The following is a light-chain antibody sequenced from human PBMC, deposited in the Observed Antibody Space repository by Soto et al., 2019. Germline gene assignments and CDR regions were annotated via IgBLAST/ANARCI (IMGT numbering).Light chain of an antibody. V-gene: IGLV1-44*01. CDR1: SSNIGSNH. CDR2: NND. CDR3: AAWDDTRNGV. J-gene: IGLJ2*01. Sequence: QSVLTQPPSASETPGQRVTISCSGSSSNIGSNHVNWYQHLPGTAPKLLIYNNDQRPSGVPDRFSGSKSGTSASLAISGLHSEDEADYYCAAWDDTRNGVFGGGTKVTVL.